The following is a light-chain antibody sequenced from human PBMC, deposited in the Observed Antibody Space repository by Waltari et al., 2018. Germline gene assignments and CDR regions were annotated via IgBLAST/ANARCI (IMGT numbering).Light chain of an antibody. CDR2: DVS. Sequence: QSALTQPASVSGSPGQSVTISCTGTNSDVGGHNYVAWYQQHPGKVPKLIIFDVSKRPSGVFKRFSGSKSGNTASLTISGLQAEDEAEYYCSSFTISATFVFGGGTKLAVL. J-gene: IGLJ2*01. V-gene: IGLV2-14*01. CDR1: NSDVGGHNY. CDR3: SSFTISATFV.